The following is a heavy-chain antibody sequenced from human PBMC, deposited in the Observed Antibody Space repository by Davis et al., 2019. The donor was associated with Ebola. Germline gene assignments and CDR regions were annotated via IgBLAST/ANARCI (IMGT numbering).Heavy chain of an antibody. Sequence: GESLKISCVASGFTFSPYNMNWVRQAPGKGLEWVSSITGSSTYIEYADSVKGRFTISRDNSKNSLYLQMNSLRAEDTALYYCTNTKAYSSGFEDWGQGTVVTVSS. CDR1: GFTFSPYN. V-gene: IGHV3-21*01. CDR3: TNTKAYSSGFED. J-gene: IGHJ4*02. D-gene: IGHD6-25*01. CDR2: ITGSSTYI.